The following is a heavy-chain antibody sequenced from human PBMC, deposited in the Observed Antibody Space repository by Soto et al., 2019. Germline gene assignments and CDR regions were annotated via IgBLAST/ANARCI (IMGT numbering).Heavy chain of an antibody. D-gene: IGHD2-21*02. J-gene: IGHJ4*02. CDR2: IYYSGST. Sequence: SETLSLTCTVTGDSISSRSYYWGWIRQPPGKGLEWIGSIYYSGSTYNNPSLRSRVSMSIDTSKDQFSLKLKSVTAADTALYFCARQRTSVVTQAYFGVWGPGSLVTVSS. CDR3: ARQRTSVVTQAYFGV. CDR1: GDSISSRSYY. V-gene: IGHV4-39*01.